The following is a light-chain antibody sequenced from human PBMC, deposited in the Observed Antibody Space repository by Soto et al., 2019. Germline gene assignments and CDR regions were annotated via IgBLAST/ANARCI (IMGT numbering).Light chain of an antibody. V-gene: IGKV1-39*01. J-gene: IGKJ4*01. CDR2: AAS. CDR3: QQYKSFSLT. CDR1: QSISSY. Sequence: DIQMTQSPSSLSASVGDRVNITCRASQSISSYLNWYQQKPGKAPKLLVYAASRLQSGVPSRFSGTGSGTDFTLTISSLQPEDFATYYCQQYKSFSLTFGGGTRVEVK.